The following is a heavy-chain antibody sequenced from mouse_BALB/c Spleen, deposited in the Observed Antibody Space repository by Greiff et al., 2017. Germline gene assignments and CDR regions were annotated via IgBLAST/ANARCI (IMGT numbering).Heavy chain of an antibody. CDR1: GYAFSSYW. CDR2: IYPGDGDT. Sequence: QVQLQQSGAELVRPGSSVTISCQASGYAFSSYWLNWVKQRPGQGLEGIGQIYPGDGDTNYNGKFKGKATLTADKSSSTAYMQLSSLTSEDSAVYSCARLGDRYDGWGQGTLVTVSA. D-gene: IGHD2-14*01. V-gene: IGHV1-80*01. CDR3: ARLGDRYDG. J-gene: IGHJ3*01.